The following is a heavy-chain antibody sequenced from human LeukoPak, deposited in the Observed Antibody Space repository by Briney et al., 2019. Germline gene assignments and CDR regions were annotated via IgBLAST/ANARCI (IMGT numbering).Heavy chain of an antibody. CDR1: GFTFSSYG. CDR2: IRYDGSNK. J-gene: IGHJ4*02. Sequence: PGGSLRLSCAASGFTFSSYGMHWVRQAPGKGLEWVAFIRYDGSNKYYADSVKGRFTISRDNSKNTLYLQMNSLRAEDTAVYYCARDLDYYGSGSSPYWGQGTLVTVSS. CDR3: ARDLDYYGSGSSPY. V-gene: IGHV3-30*02. D-gene: IGHD3-10*01.